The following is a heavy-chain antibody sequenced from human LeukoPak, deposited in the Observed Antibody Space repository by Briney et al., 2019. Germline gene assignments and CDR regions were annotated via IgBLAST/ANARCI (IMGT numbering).Heavy chain of an antibody. CDR1: GFTFSSYE. CDR3: SAAFDI. CDR2: IRTKAYGGTT. V-gene: IGHV3-49*04. Sequence: GGSLRLSCAASGFTFSSYEMNWVRQAPGKGLEWVGFIRTKAYGGTTEYAASVKGRFTISRDDSKTIAYLQMNNLKTDDTAVYFCSAAFDIWGQGTMVTVSS. J-gene: IGHJ3*02.